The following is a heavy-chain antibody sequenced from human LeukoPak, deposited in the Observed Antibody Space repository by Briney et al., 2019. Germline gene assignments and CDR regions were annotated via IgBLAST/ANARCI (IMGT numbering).Heavy chain of an antibody. Sequence: HPPGRGLNGFGGVYYSGSTYYNPSLKSRISISADTSKNQFSLKLSSVTAADTAIYYCARLCYYGSGSYYHFDSWGQGTLVTVSS. J-gene: IGHJ4*02. CDR3: ARLCYYGSGSYYHFDS. CDR2: VYYSGST. D-gene: IGHD3-10*01. V-gene: IGHV4-39*01.